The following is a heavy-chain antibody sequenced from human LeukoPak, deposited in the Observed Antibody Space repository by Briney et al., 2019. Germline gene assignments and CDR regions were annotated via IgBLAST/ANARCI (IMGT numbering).Heavy chain of an antibody. CDR1: GGSINSGGYY. CDR2: IYHSGST. Sequence: SETLSLTCTVSGGSINSGGYYWSWIRQPPGKGLEWIGYIYHSGSTYYNPSLKSRVTISVDRSKNQFSLKLSSVTAADTAVYYCARGIYCSGGSCEWGQGTLVTVSS. J-gene: IGHJ4*02. CDR3: ARGIYCSGGSCE. D-gene: IGHD2-15*01. V-gene: IGHV4-30-2*01.